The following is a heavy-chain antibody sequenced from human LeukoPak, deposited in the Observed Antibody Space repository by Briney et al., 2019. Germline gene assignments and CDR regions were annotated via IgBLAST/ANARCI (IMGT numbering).Heavy chain of an antibody. CDR3: ARDAPTLGSHFDY. CDR1: GFTFSDYY. V-gene: IGHV3-11*04. J-gene: IGHJ4*02. D-gene: IGHD7-27*01. Sequence: GGSLRLSCAASGFTFSDYYMSWIRQAPGKGLEWVSYISSSGSTIYYADSVKGRFTISRGNAKNSLYLQMNSLRAEDTAVYYCARDAPTLGSHFDYWGQGTLVTVSS. CDR2: ISSSGSTI.